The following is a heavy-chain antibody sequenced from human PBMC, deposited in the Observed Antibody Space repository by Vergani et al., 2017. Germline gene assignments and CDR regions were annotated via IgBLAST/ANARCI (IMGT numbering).Heavy chain of an antibody. CDR1: GGSFSGYY. Sequence: QVQLQQWGAGLLKPSETLSLTCAVYGGSFSGYYWSWIRQPPGKGLEWIGKINHSGSTNYNPSLKSRVTISVDTSKNQFYLKLSSVTAADTAVYYCARGKLVHQYSSSWKPIDYWGQGTLVTVSS. V-gene: IGHV4-34*01. CDR3: ARGKLVHQYSSSWKPIDY. CDR2: INHSGST. D-gene: IGHD6-13*01. J-gene: IGHJ4*02.